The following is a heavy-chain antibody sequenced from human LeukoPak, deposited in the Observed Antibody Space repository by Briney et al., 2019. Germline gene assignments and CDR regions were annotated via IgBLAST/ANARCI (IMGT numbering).Heavy chain of an antibody. J-gene: IGHJ4*02. CDR3: ARGGWNNGFSYFDH. CDR2: IYYTDST. Sequence: PSETLSLTCSVSGDSMNSYYWTWIRQPPGKRLEWIGYIYYTDSTNYNPSLKSRVTILIDTSKNQFSPKLSSVTTADTAVYYCARGGWNNGFSYFDHWGLGTLVTVSS. V-gene: IGHV4-59*01. CDR1: GDSMNSYY. D-gene: IGHD1/OR15-1a*01.